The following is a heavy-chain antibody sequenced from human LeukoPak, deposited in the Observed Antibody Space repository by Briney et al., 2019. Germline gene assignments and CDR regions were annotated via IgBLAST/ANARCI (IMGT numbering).Heavy chain of an antibody. CDR3: ARVALSSSGSYYLFDY. J-gene: IGHJ4*02. D-gene: IGHD3-10*01. Sequence: GGSLRLSCAASGFTVSSNYMSWVRQAPGKGLEWVSVIYSGGSTYYADSVKGRFTISRDNSKNTLYLQMNSLRAEDTAVYYCARVALSSSGSYYLFDYWGQGTLVTVSS. CDR1: GFTVSSNY. CDR2: IYSGGST. V-gene: IGHV3-53*01.